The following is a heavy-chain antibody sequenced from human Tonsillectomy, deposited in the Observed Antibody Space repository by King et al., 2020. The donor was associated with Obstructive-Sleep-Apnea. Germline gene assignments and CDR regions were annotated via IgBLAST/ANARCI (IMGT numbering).Heavy chain of an antibody. J-gene: IGHJ4*02. Sequence: VQLVESGGGVVQPGRSLRLSCAASGFIFSSYGMHWVRQAPGKGLEWVVVISYDGSNKYYAASVKGRFTISRDNSKNTLYLQWNSLRAGDTCVYYCAKVGGAGSYYGYYFDSWGQRTLVTASS. CDR1: GFIFSSYG. V-gene: IGHV3-30*18. D-gene: IGHD3-10*01. CDR3: AKVGGAGSYYGYYFDS. CDR2: ISYDGSNK.